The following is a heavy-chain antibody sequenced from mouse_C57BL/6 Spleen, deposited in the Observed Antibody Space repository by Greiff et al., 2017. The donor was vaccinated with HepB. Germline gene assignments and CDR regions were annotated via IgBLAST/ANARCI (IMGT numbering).Heavy chain of an antibody. V-gene: IGHV1-59*01. Sequence: QVQLKQPGAELVRPGTSVKLSCKASGYTFTSYWMHWVKQRPGQGLEWIGVIDPSDSYTNYNQKFKGKATLTVDTSSSTAYMQLSSLTSEDSAVYYCASFYDYDGARFAYWGQGTLVTVSA. J-gene: IGHJ3*01. D-gene: IGHD2-4*01. CDR1: GYTFTSYW. CDR3: ASFYDYDGARFAY. CDR2: IDPSDSYT.